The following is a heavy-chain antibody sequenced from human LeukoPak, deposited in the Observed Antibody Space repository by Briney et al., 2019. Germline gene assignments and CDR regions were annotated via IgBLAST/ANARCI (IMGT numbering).Heavy chain of an antibody. CDR3: ARVNYDSSGYYPLGDNWFDP. CDR1: GYTFTSYD. CDR2: MNPNSGNT. J-gene: IGHJ5*02. Sequence: ASVKVSCKASGYTFTSYDINWVRQATGQGLEWMGWMNPNSGNTGYAQKFQGRVTITRNTSISTAYLELSSLRSEDTAVYYCARVNYDSSGYYPLGDNWFDPWGQGTLVTVSS. D-gene: IGHD3-22*01. V-gene: IGHV1-8*03.